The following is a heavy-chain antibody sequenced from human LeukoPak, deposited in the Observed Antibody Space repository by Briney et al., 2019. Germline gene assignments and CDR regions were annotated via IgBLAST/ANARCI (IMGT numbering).Heavy chain of an antibody. CDR1: GYSFTNYG. J-gene: IGHJ4*02. D-gene: IGHD3-16*01. CDR2: ISAYNGHT. Sequence: ASVKASCKASGYSFTNYGITWVRQAPGQGLEWMGWISAYNGHTNYAQKFQGRVSMTTDTSTSTAYMELRSLRSDDTAVYYCARVWRTSPYYVDYWGQGTLVTVSS. V-gene: IGHV1-18*01. CDR3: ARVWRTSPYYVDY.